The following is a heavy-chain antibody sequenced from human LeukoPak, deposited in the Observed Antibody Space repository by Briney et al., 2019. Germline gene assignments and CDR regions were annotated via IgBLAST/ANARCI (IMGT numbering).Heavy chain of an antibody. J-gene: IGHJ3*02. CDR2: FDPEDGET. V-gene: IGHV1-24*01. Sequence: ASVKVSCKVSGYTLTELTMHWVRQAPGKGLEWMGGFDPEDGETIYAQTFQGRVTMTEDTSTDTAYMELRSLRYEDTAVYYCATGHSSPYGSGSYDAFDIWGQGTMVTVSS. D-gene: IGHD3-10*01. CDR1: GYTLTELT. CDR3: ATGHSSPYGSGSYDAFDI.